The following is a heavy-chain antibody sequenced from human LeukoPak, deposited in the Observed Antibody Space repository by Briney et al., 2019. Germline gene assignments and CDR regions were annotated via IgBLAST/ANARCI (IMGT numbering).Heavy chain of an antibody. CDR3: ARPNYYDSSGLNWFDP. CDR2: ISAYNGNT. V-gene: IGHV1-18*01. D-gene: IGHD3-22*01. CDR1: GYTFTSYG. Sequence: ASVKVSCKASGYTFTSYGISWVRQAPGRGLEWMGWISAYNGNTNYAQKLQGRATMTTDTSTSTAYMELRSLRSDDTAVYYCARPNYYDSSGLNWFDPWGQGTLVTVSS. J-gene: IGHJ5*02.